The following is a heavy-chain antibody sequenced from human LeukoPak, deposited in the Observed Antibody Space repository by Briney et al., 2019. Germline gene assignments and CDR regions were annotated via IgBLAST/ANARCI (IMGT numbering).Heavy chain of an antibody. CDR1: GGSISSSSYY. Sequence: SETLSLTCTVSGGSISSSSYYWGWIRQPPGKGLEWIGSIYYSGSTYYNPSLKSRVTISVDTSKNQFSLKLSSVTAADTAVYYCARQPEGVNWFDPWGQGTLVTVSS. V-gene: IGHV4-39*01. J-gene: IGHJ5*02. CDR2: IYYSGST. D-gene: IGHD2-2*01. CDR3: ARQPEGVNWFDP.